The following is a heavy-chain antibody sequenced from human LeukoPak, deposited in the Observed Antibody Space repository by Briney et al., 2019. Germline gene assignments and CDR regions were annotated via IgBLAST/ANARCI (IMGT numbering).Heavy chain of an antibody. D-gene: IGHD3-10*01. V-gene: IGHV1-2*02. CDR3: ARGITMVRGPVWFDP. Sequence: ASVKVSCKASGYTFTGYYMHWVRQAPGQGLEWMGWINPNSGGTNYAQKFQGRVTMTRDTSISTAYMELSRLRSDDTAVYYCARGITMVRGPVWFDPWGQGTLVTVSS. J-gene: IGHJ5*02. CDR2: INPNSGGT. CDR1: GYTFTGYY.